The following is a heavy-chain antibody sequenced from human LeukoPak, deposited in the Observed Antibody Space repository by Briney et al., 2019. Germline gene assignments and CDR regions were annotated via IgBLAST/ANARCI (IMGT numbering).Heavy chain of an antibody. Sequence: PSETLSLTCTVSGGSISSSSYYWGWLRQPPGKGREWIGSIYYSGSTYYNPSLKSRVTISVDTSKNQFSLKLSSVTAADTAVYYCARHRPGIAAAGAFDYWGQGTLVTVSS. CDR3: ARHRPGIAAAGAFDY. D-gene: IGHD6-13*01. J-gene: IGHJ4*02. CDR1: GGSISSSSYY. V-gene: IGHV4-39*01. CDR2: IYYSGST.